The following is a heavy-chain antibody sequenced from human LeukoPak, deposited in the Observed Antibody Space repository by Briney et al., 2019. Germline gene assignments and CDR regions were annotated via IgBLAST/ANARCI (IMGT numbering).Heavy chain of an antibody. J-gene: IGHJ4*02. CDR2: ISGSAGIT. CDR1: GFTFSSYA. D-gene: IGHD4-17*01. Sequence: QTGGSLRLSCAASGFTFSSYAMSWVRQAPGKRLEWVSGISGSAGITYYADSVKGRFTISRDDSKNTLYLQLNSLRAEDTAVYYCAKDPMTTVTLIDYWGQETLVTVSS. CDR3: AKDPMTTVTLIDY. V-gene: IGHV3-23*01.